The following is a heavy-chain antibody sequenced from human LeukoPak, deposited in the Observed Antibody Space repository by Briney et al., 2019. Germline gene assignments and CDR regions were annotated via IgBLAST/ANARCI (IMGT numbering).Heavy chain of an antibody. J-gene: IGHJ5*02. Sequence: ASVKVSCKASGGTFSSYAISWVRQAPGQGLEWMGGIIPIFGTANYAQKFQGRVTITADESTSTAYMELSSLRSEDTAVYYCVRGEATIPRRNWFDPWGQGTLVTVSS. V-gene: IGHV1-69*13. CDR1: GGTFSSYA. CDR3: VRGEATIPRRNWFDP. D-gene: IGHD5-12*01. CDR2: IIPIFGTA.